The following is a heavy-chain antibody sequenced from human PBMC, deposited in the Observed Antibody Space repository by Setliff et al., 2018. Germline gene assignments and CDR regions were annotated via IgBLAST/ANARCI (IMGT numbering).Heavy chain of an antibody. J-gene: IGHJ6*02. CDR3: ARGNVVVPAATQDYYYYGMDV. CDR1: GYTFTGYY. V-gene: IGHV1-2*04. D-gene: IGHD2-2*01. Sequence: ASVKVSCKASGYTFTGYYMHWVRQAPGQGLEWMGWINPNSGGTNYAQKFQGWVTMTRDTSISTAYMELSRLRSDDTAVYYCARGNVVVPAATQDYYYYGMDVWGQGTTVTVS. CDR2: INPNSGGT.